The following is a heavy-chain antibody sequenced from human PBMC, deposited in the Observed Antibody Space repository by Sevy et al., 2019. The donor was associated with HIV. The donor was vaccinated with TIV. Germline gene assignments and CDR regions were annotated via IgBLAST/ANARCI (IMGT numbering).Heavy chain of an antibody. CDR2: INESGIT. D-gene: IGHD2-2*01. CDR3: ARSPPVVVVPGAPSWFDP. Sequence: SETLSLTCAVHDGSFSGYYWNWIRQLPGKGLEWIGEINESGITYYNPSLKSRVTISVDRSKNQFSLMLNSVTAVDSAVYFCARSPPVVVVPGAPSWFDPWGQGTLVTVSS. CDR1: DGSFSGYY. J-gene: IGHJ5*02. V-gene: IGHV4-34*01.